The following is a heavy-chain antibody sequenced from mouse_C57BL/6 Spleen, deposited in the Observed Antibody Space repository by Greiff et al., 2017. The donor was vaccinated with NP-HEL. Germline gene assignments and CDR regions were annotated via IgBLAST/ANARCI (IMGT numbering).Heavy chain of an antibody. CDR2: INPYNGGT. V-gene: IGHV1-19*01. D-gene: IGHD2-1*01. CDR1: GYTFTDYY. J-gene: IGHJ3*01. CDR3: ARGEDYGNPWFAY. Sequence: EVQLQQSGPVLVKPGASVKMSCKASGYTFTDYYMNWVKQSHGKSLEWIGVINPYNGGTSYNQKFKGKATLTVDKSSSTAYMELNSLTSEDSAVYYCARGEDYGNPWFAYWGQGTLVTVSA.